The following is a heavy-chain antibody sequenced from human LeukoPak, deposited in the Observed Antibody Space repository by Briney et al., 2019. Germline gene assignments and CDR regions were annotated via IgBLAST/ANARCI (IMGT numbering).Heavy chain of an antibody. V-gene: IGHV4-59*12. CDR2: IYYSGST. D-gene: IGHD5-18*01. J-gene: IGHJ4*02. CDR1: GGSISSYY. CDR3: ARSRGYSYGYGSN. Sequence: SETLSLTCTVSGGSISSYYWSWIRQPPGKGLEWIGYIYYSGSTNYNPSLKSRVTISVDTSKNQFSLKLSSVTAADTAVYYCARSRGYSYGYGSNWGQGTLVTVSS.